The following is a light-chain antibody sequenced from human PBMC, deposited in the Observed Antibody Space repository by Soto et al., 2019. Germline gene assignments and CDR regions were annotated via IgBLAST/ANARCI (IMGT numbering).Light chain of an antibody. Sequence: EIVLTQSPGTLSLSPGERATLSCRASQSVSSSYLAWYQQKPGQAPRLLIYGASSRATGIPDRFSGSGSGTDFTLTISRLXXEDFAVYYCQQYGSSRTFGQGTKVEIK. V-gene: IGKV3-20*01. CDR1: QSVSSSY. CDR2: GAS. J-gene: IGKJ1*01. CDR3: QQYGSSRT.